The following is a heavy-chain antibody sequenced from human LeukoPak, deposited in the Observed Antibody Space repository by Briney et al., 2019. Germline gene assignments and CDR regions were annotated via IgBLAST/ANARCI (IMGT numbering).Heavy chain of an antibody. CDR2: INHSGST. Sequence: PSETLSFTCAVYGGSFSGYYWSWIRQPPGKGLEWIGEINHSGSTNYNPSLKSRVTISVDTSKNQFSLKLSSVTAADTAVYYCARGRNIVATTTSPYDYWGQGTLVTVSS. CDR1: GGSFSGYY. J-gene: IGHJ4*02. V-gene: IGHV4-34*01. D-gene: IGHD5-12*01. CDR3: ARGRNIVATTTSPYDY.